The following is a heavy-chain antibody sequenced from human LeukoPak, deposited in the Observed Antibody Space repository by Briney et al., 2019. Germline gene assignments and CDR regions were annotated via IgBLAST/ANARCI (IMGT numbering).Heavy chain of an antibody. V-gene: IGHV4-30-4*01. D-gene: IGHD6-19*01. Sequence: SETLSLTCTVSGGSISSGDYYWSWIRQPPGKGLEWIGYIYYSGSTYYNPSLKSRVTISVDTSKNQFSLKLSSVTAADTAVYYCARSSSSGWQIDYWGQGTLVTVSS. CDR3: ARSSSSGWQIDY. CDR2: IYYSGST. J-gene: IGHJ4*02. CDR1: GGSISSGDYY.